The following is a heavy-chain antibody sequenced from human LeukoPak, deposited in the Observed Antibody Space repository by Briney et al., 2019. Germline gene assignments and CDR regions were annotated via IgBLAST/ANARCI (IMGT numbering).Heavy chain of an antibody. V-gene: IGHV1-46*04. D-gene: IGHD1-26*01. J-gene: IGHJ4*02. CDR1: GHISSTSL. CDR3: AREAAVGACNFDY. CDR2: INPRDGST. Sequence: GASVKVSCKASGHISSTSLIHWVRPAPGQGPVWMGLINPRDGSTLYARHLQGRVTMTRDTYTRTVYMELNSLGSEDTAVYFCAREAAVGACNFDYWGQGTLVTVSS.